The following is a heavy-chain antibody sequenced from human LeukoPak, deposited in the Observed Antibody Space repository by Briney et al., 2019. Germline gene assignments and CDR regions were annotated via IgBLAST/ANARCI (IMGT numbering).Heavy chain of an antibody. CDR1: GFTFSSYG. D-gene: IGHD6-6*01. CDR3: ASPAKYSDTWYFDY. CDR2: IWYDGSKK. V-gene: IGHV3-33*01. J-gene: IGHJ4*02. Sequence: GRSLRLSCAASGFTFSSYGMHWVRQAPGKGLEWVAVIWYDGSKKYYADSVKGRFTISRDNSKNTLYLQMDSLRAEDTAVYYCASPAKYSDTWYFDYWGQGTLVTVSS.